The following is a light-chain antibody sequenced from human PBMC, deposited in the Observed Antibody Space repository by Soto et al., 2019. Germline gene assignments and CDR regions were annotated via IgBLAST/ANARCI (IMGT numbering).Light chain of an antibody. Sequence: IVLTQSPATLSLSPGERASLSCRASQIVGTSLAWYQQRPGQAPRLLIYDASSRAAGIPARFSGGGSGTDFTLTISSLEPEDFAVYYCQQRSKSWTFGQGTKVDIK. J-gene: IGKJ1*01. V-gene: IGKV3-11*01. CDR3: QQRSKSWT. CDR2: DAS. CDR1: QIVGTS.